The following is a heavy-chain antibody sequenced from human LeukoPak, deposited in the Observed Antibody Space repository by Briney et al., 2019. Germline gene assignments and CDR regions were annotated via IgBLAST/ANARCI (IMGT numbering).Heavy chain of an antibody. Sequence: GGSLRLPCAASGFTFSEAWMSWVRQAPGKGLEWVGLIKHKYDGGTTDYAAPVKGRFTISRDDSKDTLYLHMNSLKTEDTAVYYCSTVGRQYSRYLDYWGQGTLVTVSS. J-gene: IGHJ4*02. CDR3: STVGRQYSRYLDY. CDR1: GFTFSEAW. V-gene: IGHV3-15*01. D-gene: IGHD6-6*01. CDR2: IKHKYDGGTT.